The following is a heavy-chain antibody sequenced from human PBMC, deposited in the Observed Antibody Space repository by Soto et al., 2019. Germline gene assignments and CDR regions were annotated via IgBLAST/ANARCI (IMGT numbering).Heavy chain of an antibody. CDR2: ISSNGGST. CDR3: ARGVVVVVATYGMDV. D-gene: IGHD2-15*01. V-gene: IGHV3-64*01. J-gene: IGHJ6*02. CDR1: GFTFSSYA. Sequence: EVQLVESGGGLVQTGGSLRLSCAASGFTFSSYAMHWVRQAPGKGLEYVSAISSNGGSTYYANSVKGRFTISRDNSKNTLYLQMGSLRAEDMAVYYCARGVVVVVATYGMDVWGQGTTVTVSS.